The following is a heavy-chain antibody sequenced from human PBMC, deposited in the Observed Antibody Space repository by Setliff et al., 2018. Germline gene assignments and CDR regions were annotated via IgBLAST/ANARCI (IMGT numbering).Heavy chain of an antibody. J-gene: IGHJ4*02. V-gene: IGHV4-4*02. Sequence: SETLSLTCAVSGGSISNANWWSWVRQPPGKGLEWIGEIYNSGNTNYNPSLKSRVTISVDKSKNQFSLKLTSVTAADTAVYYCAGGVSGRFNYWGQGTLVTVS. D-gene: IGHD3-10*01. CDR1: GGSISNANW. CDR2: IYNSGNT. CDR3: AGGVSGRFNY.